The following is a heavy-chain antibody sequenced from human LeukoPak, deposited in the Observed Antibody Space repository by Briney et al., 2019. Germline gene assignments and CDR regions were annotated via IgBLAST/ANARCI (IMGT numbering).Heavy chain of an antibody. Sequence: ASVKVSCKASGYTFTGYYMHWVRQAPGQGLEWMGWINPDSGGTNNAQKFQGRVTMTRDTSISTAYMELSRLRSDDTAVYYCARTFYDTLDSDAFDFWGQGTMVFVSS. CDR3: ARTFYDTLDSDAFDF. CDR1: GYTFTGYY. CDR2: INPDSGGT. V-gene: IGHV1-2*02. D-gene: IGHD2/OR15-2a*01. J-gene: IGHJ3*01.